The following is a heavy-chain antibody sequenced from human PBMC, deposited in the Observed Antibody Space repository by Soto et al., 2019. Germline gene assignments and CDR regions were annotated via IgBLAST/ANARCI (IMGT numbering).Heavy chain of an antibody. CDR1: GYTFTSYD. CDR3: AWERSCYYDY. V-gene: IGHV1-8*01. D-gene: IGHD1-26*01. CDR2: MNPNSGNT. Sequence: QVQLVQSGAEVKKPGASVKVSCKASGYTFTSYDINWVRQATGQGLEWMGWMNPNSGNTGYAQKFQGRVTMTRNTSISTDYMELSSLRSEETDVYDCAWERSCYYDYRGQGTLVTVSS. J-gene: IGHJ4*02.